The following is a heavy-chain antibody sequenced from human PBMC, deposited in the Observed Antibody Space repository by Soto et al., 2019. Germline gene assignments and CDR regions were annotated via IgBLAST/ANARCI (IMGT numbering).Heavy chain of an antibody. V-gene: IGHV4-31*03. CDR2: IHNSVST. J-gene: IGHJ1*01. CDR1: GASVSSGGYY. Sequence: QVQLQESGPRLVKPSQTLSITCTVSGASVSSGGYYWSWVRHHPRRGLEWVGYIHNSVSTDYNPSLNSRVAISIDTSNNQFSLKLSSVTAADTAVYFCASAASNGYYLRTWGQGTLVTVSS. CDR3: ASAASNGYYLRT. D-gene: IGHD3-22*01.